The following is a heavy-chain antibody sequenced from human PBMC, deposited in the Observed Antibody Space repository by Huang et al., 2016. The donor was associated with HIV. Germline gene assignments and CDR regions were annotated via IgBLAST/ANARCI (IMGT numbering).Heavy chain of an antibody. CDR3: ARDRGRHYYDTTGYRTYDGFDF. CDR2: IRTYNRHT. J-gene: IGHJ3*01. Sequence: QVQLVQSGAVVKKPGASVKVSCKASGYTFTDFGISWVRQAPGQRLERVGRIRTYNRHTDYLQKVQGRVTITTETSTSTADMELRSLTSDDTAVYYCARDRGRHYYDTTGYRTYDGFDFWGRGTMVSVSS. CDR1: GYTFTDFG. V-gene: IGHV1-18*04. D-gene: IGHD3-22*01.